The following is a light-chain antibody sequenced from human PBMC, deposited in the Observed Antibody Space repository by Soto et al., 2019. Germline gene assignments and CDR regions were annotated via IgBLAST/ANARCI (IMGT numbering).Light chain of an antibody. CDR1: QSVSSN. Sequence: EIVMTQSPATLSVSPGERATLSCRASQSVSSNLAWYQQKSGQAPRLLIYGASTRAACIPARFSGSGSGTEFTLTISNLQSEDFAVYYCQQYNDWPRTFGQGTKVEFK. CDR2: GAS. V-gene: IGKV3-15*01. CDR3: QQYNDWPRT. J-gene: IGKJ1*01.